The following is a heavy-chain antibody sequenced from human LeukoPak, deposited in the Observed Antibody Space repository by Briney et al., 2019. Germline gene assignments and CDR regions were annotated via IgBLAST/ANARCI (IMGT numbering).Heavy chain of an antibody. CDR2: IKQDGSEK. D-gene: IGHD1-26*01. V-gene: IGHV3-7*01. Sequence: PGGSLRLSCAASRFSFSTYWMSWVRQAPGKGLEWVANIKQDGSEKYYVDSVKGRFTISRDNAKNSLYLQMNSLRAEDTAVYYCAGGGATFDYWGQGTLVTVSS. CDR3: AGGGATFDY. J-gene: IGHJ4*02. CDR1: RFSFSTYW.